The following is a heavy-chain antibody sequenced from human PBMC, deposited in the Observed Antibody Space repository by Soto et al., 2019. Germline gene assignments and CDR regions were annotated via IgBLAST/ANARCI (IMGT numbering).Heavy chain of an antibody. CDR2: ISYDGSNK. V-gene: IGHV3-30*18. D-gene: IGHD3-3*01. J-gene: IGHJ3*01. CDR3: AKTNLEWLSDAAFDL. CDR1: GFTFSSHG. Sequence: QVQLVESGGGVVQPGRSLRLSCAASGFTFSSHGMHWVRQAPGKGLEWVAVISYDGSNKFYADSVKGRFTISRDNSKNTLFLQMNSLRGDDTAVYYCAKTNLEWLSDAAFDLLGQGTSVTVSS.